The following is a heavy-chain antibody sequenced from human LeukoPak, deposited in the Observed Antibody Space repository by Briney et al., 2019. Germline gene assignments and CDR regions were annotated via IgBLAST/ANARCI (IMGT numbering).Heavy chain of an antibody. CDR1: GGSFSGYY. CDR3: ARDSRIAAAGLDY. V-gene: IGHV4-31*11. Sequence: PSETLSLTCAVYGGSFSGYYWSWIRQHPGKGLEWIGYIYYSGSTYYNPSLKSRVTISVDTSKNQFSLKLSSVTAADTAVYYCARDSRIAAAGLDYWGQGTLVTVSS. CDR2: IYYSGST. D-gene: IGHD6-13*01. J-gene: IGHJ4*02.